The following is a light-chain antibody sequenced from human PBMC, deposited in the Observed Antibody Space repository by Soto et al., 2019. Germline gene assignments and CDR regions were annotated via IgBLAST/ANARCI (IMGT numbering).Light chain of an antibody. Sequence: DIQMTQSPSTLSASVGDRVTITCRASQSISSWLAWYQQKPGKAPKPLIYDASSLESGVPSRFSGSGSGTAFTLTVSSRQPDDFATYYDQQYNSYPWTFGQGTKVEIK. J-gene: IGKJ1*01. V-gene: IGKV1-5*01. CDR1: QSISSW. CDR2: DAS. CDR3: QQYNSYPWT.